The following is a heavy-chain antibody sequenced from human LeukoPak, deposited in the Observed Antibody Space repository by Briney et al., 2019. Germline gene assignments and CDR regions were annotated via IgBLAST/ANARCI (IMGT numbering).Heavy chain of an antibody. V-gene: IGHV1-18*01. D-gene: IGHD2-2*01. CDR2: ISAYNGNT. CDR1: GYTFTNYG. CDR3: ARDRGGVVPAANALSHDY. J-gene: IGHJ4*02. Sequence: ASVKVSCKGSGYTFTNYGISWVRQAPGQGLEWMGWISAYNGNTNYAQKLQGRVTVTTDTSTSTAYMELRSLRSDDTAVYYCARDRGGVVPAANALSHDYWGQGTLVTVSS.